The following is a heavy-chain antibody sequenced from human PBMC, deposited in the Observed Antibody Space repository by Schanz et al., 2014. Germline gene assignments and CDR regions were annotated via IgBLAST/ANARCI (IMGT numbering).Heavy chain of an antibody. CDR2: VNPSVRGT. V-gene: IGHV1-46*03. CDR3: ARDGGEVVRGVIEGVNHYYYGMDV. CDR1: GGTFSTYT. D-gene: IGHD3-10*01. Sequence: QVHLVQSGAEVKKPGSSVKVSCKASGGTFSTYTISWVRQAPGQGLEWMGIVNPSVRGTHFAREFQGRVTVTSDTSTSTVYMELSSLRSEDTAVYYCARDGGEVVRGVIEGVNHYYYGMDVWGQGTTVTVSS. J-gene: IGHJ6*02.